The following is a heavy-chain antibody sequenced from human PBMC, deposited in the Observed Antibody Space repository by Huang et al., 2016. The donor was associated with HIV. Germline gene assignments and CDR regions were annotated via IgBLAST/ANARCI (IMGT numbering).Heavy chain of an antibody. CDR3: ARVPSDLYSDC. CDR1: GYTFSIYG. J-gene: IGHJ4*02. Sequence: QVQLVQSGPEVKKPGASVTVSCKASGYTFSIYGISWVRQAPGHGPEWRGWVGGSRGFRETSQKFQGRVTMTTDTSTSTAYMDLRSLAADDTSVYYCARVPSDLYSDCWGQGTLVTVSS. D-gene: IGHD2-21*01. CDR2: VGGSRGFR. V-gene: IGHV1-18*01.